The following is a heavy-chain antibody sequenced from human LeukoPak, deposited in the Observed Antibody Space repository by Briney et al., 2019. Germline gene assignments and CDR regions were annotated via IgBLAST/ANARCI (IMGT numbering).Heavy chain of an antibody. CDR1: EFTFSSYA. V-gene: IGHV3-30*04. CDR2: ISYDGSNK. Sequence: GGSLRLSCAASEFTFSSYAMHWVRQAPGKGLEWVAVISYDGSNKYYAGSVKGRFTISRDNSKNTLYLEMNSLRPDDTAIYYCAKVVGGSPPQPFEYWGQGTLLTVTS. J-gene: IGHJ4*02. CDR3: AKVVGGSPPQPFEY. D-gene: IGHD1-26*01.